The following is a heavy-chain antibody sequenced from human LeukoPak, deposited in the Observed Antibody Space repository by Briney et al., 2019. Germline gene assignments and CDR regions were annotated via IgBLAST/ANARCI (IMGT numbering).Heavy chain of an antibody. Sequence: GVSLSLSCTASEFPYSRCRMRWVRQAPGEGVEGVANIKEDGREKLCVHRVEGRLPISRDNAKHSVYLQMLSLRAEDTAVYYCAGRICDIWGQGTMVTVSS. CDR2: IKEDGREK. D-gene: IGHD1-26*01. CDR1: EFPYSRCR. CDR3: AGRICDI. V-gene: IGHV3-7*01. J-gene: IGHJ3*02.